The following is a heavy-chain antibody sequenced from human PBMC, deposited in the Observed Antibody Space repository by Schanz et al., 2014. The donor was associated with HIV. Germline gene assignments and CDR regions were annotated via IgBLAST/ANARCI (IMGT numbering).Heavy chain of an antibody. CDR2: IIPIFGTA. J-gene: IGHJ4*02. D-gene: IGHD2-15*01. CDR3: ARTETTYCTGGSCLTHDFDF. CDR1: AYTFTGYY. V-gene: IGHV1-69*01. Sequence: QLQLVQSGAGVKKPGASVKVSCKASAYTFTGYYMHWVRQAPGQGFEWMGGIIPIFGTANYAQKFQGRVMITANESTGTAYMELSSLRSEDTAVYYCARTETTYCTGGSCLTHDFDFWGQGTLVAVSS.